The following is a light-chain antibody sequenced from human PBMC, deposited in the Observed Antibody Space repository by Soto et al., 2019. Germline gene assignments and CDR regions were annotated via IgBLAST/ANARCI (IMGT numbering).Light chain of an antibody. J-gene: IGLJ2*01. V-gene: IGLV7-46*01. CDR1: TGAVTSGHY. Sequence: QAVVTQEPSLTMSPGGTVTLTCDSSTGAVTSGHYPYWFQQKPGQAPTTLIYDTNNKHSWTPARFSGSLLGDKAALTLSGAQPADEADYYCLLSYPGLTGVNVVFGGGTKLTVL. CDR2: DTN. CDR3: LLSYPGLTGVNVV.